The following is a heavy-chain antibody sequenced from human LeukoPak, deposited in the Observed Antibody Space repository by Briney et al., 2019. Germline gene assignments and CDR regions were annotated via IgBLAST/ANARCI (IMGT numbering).Heavy chain of an antibody. V-gene: IGHV3-30*03. CDR1: GFTFSSYS. CDR3: ARDFSFRDSSSWYYY. CDR2: ISYDGSNK. D-gene: IGHD6-13*01. J-gene: IGHJ4*02. Sequence: PGGSLRLSCAASGFTFSSYSMNWVRQAPGEGLEWVAVISYDGSNKYYADPVKGRFTISRDNSKNTLYLQMNSLRAEDTAVYYCARDFSFRDSSSWYYYWGQGTLVTVSS.